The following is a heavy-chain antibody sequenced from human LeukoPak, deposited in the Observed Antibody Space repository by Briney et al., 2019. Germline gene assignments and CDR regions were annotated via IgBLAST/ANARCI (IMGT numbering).Heavy chain of an antibody. J-gene: IGHJ4*02. Sequence: SETLSLTCTVSGGSISSYYWSWIRQPPGKGLEWIGYIYYSGSTYYNPSLKSRVTISVDTSKNQFSLKLSSVTAADTAVYYCARDRIAAAGTRANYWGQGTLVTVSS. CDR2: IYYSGST. D-gene: IGHD6-13*01. CDR3: ARDRIAAAGTRANY. V-gene: IGHV4-59*12. CDR1: GGSISSYY.